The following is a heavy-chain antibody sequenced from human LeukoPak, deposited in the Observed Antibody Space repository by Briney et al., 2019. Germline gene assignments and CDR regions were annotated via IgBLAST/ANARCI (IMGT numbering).Heavy chain of an antibody. CDR1: GYTFTSYY. V-gene: IGHV1-46*01. CDR3: ARAYYYDSSGYYSVDGFAFDY. J-gene: IGHJ4*02. D-gene: IGHD3-22*01. Sequence: ASVKVSCKASGYTFTSYYMHWVRQAPGQGLEWMGIINPSGGSTSYAQKFQGRVTMTRDMSTSTVYMELSSLRSEDTAVYYCARAYYYDSSGYYSVDGFAFDYWGQGTLVTVSP. CDR2: INPSGGST.